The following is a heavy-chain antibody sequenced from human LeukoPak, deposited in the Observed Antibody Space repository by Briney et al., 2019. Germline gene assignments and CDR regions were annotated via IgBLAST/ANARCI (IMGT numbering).Heavy chain of an antibody. CDR1: GGSISSGGYY. V-gene: IGHV4-31*03. J-gene: IGHJ3*02. D-gene: IGHD6-19*01. CDR2: IYYSGST. CDR3: ARHSERWLGAFDI. Sequence: PSQTLSLTCTVSGGSISSGGYYWSWIRQHPGKGLEWIGYIYYSGSTNYNPSLKSRVTISVDTSKNQFSLKLSSVTAADTAVYYCARHSERWLGAFDIWGQGTMVTVSS.